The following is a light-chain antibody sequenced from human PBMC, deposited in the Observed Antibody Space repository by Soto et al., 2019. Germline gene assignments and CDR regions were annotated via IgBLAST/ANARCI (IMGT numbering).Light chain of an antibody. J-gene: IGKJ2*01. Sequence: DIQMTQSPSTLSASGGDRVTITCRASQRISSWLAWSQQKPGKAPTLLFYDASSLESGVPSRFSGSGSGTEFTLTISSLQPADFATYYCKQYNSYSYTFGQGTKLEIK. CDR2: DAS. CDR3: KQYNSYSYT. CDR1: QRISSW. V-gene: IGKV1-5*01.